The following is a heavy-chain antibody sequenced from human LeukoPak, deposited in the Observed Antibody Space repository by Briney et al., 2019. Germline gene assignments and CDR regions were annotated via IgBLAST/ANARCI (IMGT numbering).Heavy chain of an antibody. J-gene: IGHJ4*02. CDR2: ISSSSSTI. D-gene: IGHD3-10*01. CDR3: ARSPMVRGVITHFDY. V-gene: IGHV3-48*04. CDR1: GFTFSSYR. Sequence: GRSLRPSCASSGFTFSSYRMNCVRQAPGKGLEWVSYISSSSSTIYYADSVKGRFTVSRDNAENSLYLQMNSLRAEDTAVYYCARSPMVRGVITHFDYWGQGTLVSVSS.